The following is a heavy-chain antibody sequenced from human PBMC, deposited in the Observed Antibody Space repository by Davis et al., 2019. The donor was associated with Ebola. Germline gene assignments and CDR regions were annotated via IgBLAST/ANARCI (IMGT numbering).Heavy chain of an antibody. CDR3: ARGYFDWLPLDY. V-gene: IGHV1-69*13. CDR2: TIPIFGTA. D-gene: IGHD3-9*01. J-gene: IGHJ4*02. CDR1: GYTFTSYG. Sequence: SVKVSCHASGYTFTSYGISWVRQAPGQGLEWMGGTIPIFGTANYAQKFQGRVTITADESTSTAYIELSSLRSEDTAVYYCARGYFDWLPLDYWGQGTLVTVSS.